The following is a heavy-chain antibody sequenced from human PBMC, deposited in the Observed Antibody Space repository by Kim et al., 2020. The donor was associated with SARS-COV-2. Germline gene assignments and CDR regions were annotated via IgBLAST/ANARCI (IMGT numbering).Heavy chain of an antibody. Sequence: RFTISRDNAKNTLYLQMNSLRAEDTAVYYCAKVGGGAYSSSWSENYGMDVWGQGTTVTVSS. V-gene: IGHV3-30*02. CDR3: AKVGGGAYSSSWSENYGMDV. J-gene: IGHJ6*02. D-gene: IGHD6-13*01.